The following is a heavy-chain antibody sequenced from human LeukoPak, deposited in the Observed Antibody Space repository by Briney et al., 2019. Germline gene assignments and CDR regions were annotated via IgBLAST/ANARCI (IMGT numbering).Heavy chain of an antibody. Sequence: ASAKVSCKASGYSFTGYGISWVRQAPGQGLEWMGWISTYNGNTVYAQKYQGRLTMTRDTSTSTVYMDLRSLRSDDTAVYFCARDFYRGKGTLSSNWFAFWGQGTRVTVSS. J-gene: IGHJ5*01. CDR1: GYSFTGYG. CDR3: ARDFYRGKGTLSSNWFAF. V-gene: IGHV1-18*01. CDR2: ISTYNGNT. D-gene: IGHD3-16*01.